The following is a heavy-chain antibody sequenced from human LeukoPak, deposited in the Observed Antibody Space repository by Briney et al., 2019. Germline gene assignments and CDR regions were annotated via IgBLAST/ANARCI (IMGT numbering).Heavy chain of an antibody. Sequence: PGGSLRLSCVVSGFSFDEHGMSWVRQVPGKGLGWVAGISWNGGASGYTDSVKGRFSISRDNVKNSVFLQMSSLRAEDTAFYHCVTGLTFWGHWGQGTPVTVSS. CDR1: GFSFDEHG. CDR2: ISWNGGAS. D-gene: IGHD3-16*01. J-gene: IGHJ4*02. CDR3: VTGLTFWGH. V-gene: IGHV3-20*01.